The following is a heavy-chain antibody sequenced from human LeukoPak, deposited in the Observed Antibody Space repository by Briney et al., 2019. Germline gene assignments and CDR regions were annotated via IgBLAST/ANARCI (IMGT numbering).Heavy chain of an antibody. D-gene: IGHD6-13*01. CDR2: IYYSGST. V-gene: IGHV4-59*01. CDR3: ARGPYSSSHAFDI. CDR1: GGSISSYY. J-gene: IGHJ3*02. Sequence: PSETLSLTCTVSGGSISSYYWSWIRQPPGKGLEWIGYIYYSGSTNYNPSLKSRVTISVDTSKNQFSLKLSSVTAADTAVYYCARGPYSSSHAFDIWGQGTMVTVSS.